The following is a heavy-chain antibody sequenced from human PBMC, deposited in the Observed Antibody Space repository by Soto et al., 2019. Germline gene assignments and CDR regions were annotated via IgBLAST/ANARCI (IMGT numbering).Heavy chain of an antibody. V-gene: IGHV3-30-3*01. J-gene: IGHJ3*02. CDR1: GFTFSSYA. Sequence: GGSLRLSCAASGFTFSSYAMHWVRQAPGKGLEWVAVISYDGSNKYYADSVKGRFTISRDNSKNTLYLQMNSLRAEDTAVYYCARESVDYEHDAFDIWGQGTMVTVSS. D-gene: IGHD4-17*01. CDR2: ISYDGSNK. CDR3: ARESVDYEHDAFDI.